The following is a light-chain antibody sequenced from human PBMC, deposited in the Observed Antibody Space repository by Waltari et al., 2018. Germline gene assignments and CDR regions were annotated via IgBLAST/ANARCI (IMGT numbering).Light chain of an antibody. CDR1: NVGSKS. CDR2: EDS. Sequence: SYVLTQPPSVSVAPGQTARITCGGNNVGSKSVHWYQQKPGQAAVLVVYEDSARPSGIPGRFSGSNPENTATLTLSRVEDGDEADYYCQVWDSSSDHYVFGTGTKVTVL. J-gene: IGLJ1*01. CDR3: QVWDSSSDHYV. V-gene: IGLV3-21*02.